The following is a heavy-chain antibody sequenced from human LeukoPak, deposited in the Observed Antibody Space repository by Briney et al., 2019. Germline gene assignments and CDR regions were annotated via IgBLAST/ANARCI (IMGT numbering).Heavy chain of an antibody. Sequence: SETLSLTCTVSGYSISSGYYWGLIRQPPGKGLEWFGSIFHSGSTYYNPSLKSRITISVDTSKNQFSLRLRSVTAADTAVYYCARDLRPYGISSADYWGQGTLVTVSS. CDR1: GYSISSGYY. V-gene: IGHV4-38-2*02. CDR3: ARDLRPYGISSADY. D-gene: IGHD6-6*01. J-gene: IGHJ4*02. CDR2: IFHSGST.